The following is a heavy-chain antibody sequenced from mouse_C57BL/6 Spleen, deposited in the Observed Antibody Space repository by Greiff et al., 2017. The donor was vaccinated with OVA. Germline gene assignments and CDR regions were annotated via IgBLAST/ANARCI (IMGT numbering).Heavy chain of an antibody. J-gene: IGHJ3*01. V-gene: IGHV1-64*01. D-gene: IGHD1-1*01. CDR1: GYTFTSYW. CDR2: IHPNSGST. Sequence: VQLQQPGAELVKPGASVKLSCKASGYTFTSYWMHWVKQRPGQGLEWIGMIHPNSGSTNYNEKFKSKATLTVDKSSSTAYMQLSSLTSEDSAVYYCARDYGSRAWFAYWGQVTLVTVSA. CDR3: ARDYGSRAWFAY.